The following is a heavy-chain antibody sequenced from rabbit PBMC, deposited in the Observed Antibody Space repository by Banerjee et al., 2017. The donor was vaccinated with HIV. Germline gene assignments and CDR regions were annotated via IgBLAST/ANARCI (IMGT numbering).Heavy chain of an antibody. CDR2: INTSTGNT. V-gene: IGHV1S45*01. D-gene: IGHD4-1*01. J-gene: IGHJ4*01. CDR1: GSTLSRYY. CDR3: ARDLAGVVGWNLNL. Sequence: QEQLVESGGGLVQPEGSLTLTCTASGSTLSRYYICWVRQAPGKGLEWIACINTSTGNTVYASWAKGRFTISKTSSTTVTLQMTSLTAADTATYFCARDLAGVVGWNLNLWGPGTLVTVS.